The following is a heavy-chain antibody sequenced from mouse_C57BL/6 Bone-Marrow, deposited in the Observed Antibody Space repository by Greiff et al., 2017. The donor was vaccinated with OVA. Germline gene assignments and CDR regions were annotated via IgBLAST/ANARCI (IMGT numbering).Heavy chain of an antibody. CDR3: ARYSLRYFEV. V-gene: IGHV7-3*01. CDR1: GFTFTDYY. Sequence: EVMLVESGGGLVQPGGSLSLSCAASGFTFTDYYMSWVRQPPGKALEWLGFIRNKANGYTTEYSAPVKGRFTISRDNSKSILYLQMNALRAKDSATCYCARYSLRYFEVWGTGTTVTVS. CDR2: IRNKANGYTT. J-gene: IGHJ1*03.